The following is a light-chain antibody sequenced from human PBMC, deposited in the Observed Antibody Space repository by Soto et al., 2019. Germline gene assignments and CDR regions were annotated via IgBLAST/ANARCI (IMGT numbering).Light chain of an antibody. Sequence: QSALTQPASVSGSPGQSITISCTGTSSDVGDYNYVSWYQQDPGKAPKLMIYDVSNRPSGVSNRFSGSKSGNTASLTISGLQAEDEADYYCSSYTRSSTLVVFGGGTKLTVL. V-gene: IGLV2-14*01. CDR1: SSDVGDYNY. CDR2: DVS. CDR3: SSYTRSSTLVV. J-gene: IGLJ2*01.